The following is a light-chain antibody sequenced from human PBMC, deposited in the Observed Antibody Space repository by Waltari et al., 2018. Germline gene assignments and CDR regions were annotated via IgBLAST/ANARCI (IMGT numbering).Light chain of an antibody. J-gene: IGKJ4*01. CDR2: GSS. V-gene: IGKV3-11*01. Sequence: IVLTQSPATLSLSPGEGATLSCRASQSVLTHLAWYQHKPGQAPRLLIYGSSNRATDIPARFSGSGSGTDFTLTISSLEPEDFADYYCQQTNNWPLTFGGGTKVDIK. CDR1: QSVLTH. CDR3: QQTNNWPLT.